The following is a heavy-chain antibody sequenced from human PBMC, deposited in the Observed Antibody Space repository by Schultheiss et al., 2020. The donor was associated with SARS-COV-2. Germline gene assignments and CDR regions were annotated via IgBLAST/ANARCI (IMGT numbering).Heavy chain of an antibody. J-gene: IGHJ4*02. Sequence: GGSLRLSCAASGFTFSSYGMHWVRQAPGKGLEWVAVISYDGSNKYYADSVKGRFTISRDNSKNTLYLQMNSLRAEDTAVYYCAKDSYMTTRAFDYWGQRTLVTVSS. CDR3: AKDSYMTTRAFDY. CDR2: ISYDGSNK. D-gene: IGHD4-11*01. CDR1: GFTFSSYG. V-gene: IGHV3-33*05.